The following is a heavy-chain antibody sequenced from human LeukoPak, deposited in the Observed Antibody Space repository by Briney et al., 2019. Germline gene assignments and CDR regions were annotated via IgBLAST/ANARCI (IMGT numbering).Heavy chain of an antibody. V-gene: IGHV1-18*01. CDR3: ARAGDYYGSGSFDFDY. CDR1: GYTFTTYG. J-gene: IGHJ4*02. D-gene: IGHD3-10*01. CDR2: ISADNVNT. Sequence: ASAKVSCKASGYTFTTYGISWVRQAPGQGLEWMGWISADNVNTNYAQKLQDRVTMSTDTSTSTAYMELRSLRSDDTAVYYCARAGDYYGSGSFDFDYWGQGTLVTVSS.